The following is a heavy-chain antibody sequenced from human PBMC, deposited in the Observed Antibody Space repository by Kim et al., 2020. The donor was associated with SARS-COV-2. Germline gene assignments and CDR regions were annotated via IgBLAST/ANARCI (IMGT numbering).Heavy chain of an antibody. CDR2: ISPDYGNT. V-gene: IGHV1-18*01. CDR1: GYNFIGYS. CDR3: ASGSGTYSPDY. D-gene: IGHD3-10*01. J-gene: IGHJ4*02. Sequence: ASVKVSCKASGYNFIGYSISWVRQAPGQGLEWMGRISPDYGNTYYAQNLQDRVILTTDTSTSTAYMELRSLRFDDTAVYYCASGSGTYSPDYWGQGTLVT.